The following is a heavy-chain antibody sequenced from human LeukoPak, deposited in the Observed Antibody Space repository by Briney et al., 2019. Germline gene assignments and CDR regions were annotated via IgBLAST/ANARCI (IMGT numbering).Heavy chain of an antibody. J-gene: IGHJ4*02. CDR2: INHSGST. CDR3: ARGVMVRGVCDY. Sequence: PSETLSLTCAVYGGSFSGYYWSWIRQPPGKGLEWIGEINHSGSTNYNPSLKSRVTISVDTSKNQFSLKLSSVTAADTAVYYCARGVMVRGVCDYWGQGTLVTVSS. V-gene: IGHV4-34*01. CDR1: GGSFSGYY. D-gene: IGHD3-10*01.